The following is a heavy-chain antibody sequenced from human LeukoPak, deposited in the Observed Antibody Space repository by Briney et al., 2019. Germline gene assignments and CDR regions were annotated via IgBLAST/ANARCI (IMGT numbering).Heavy chain of an antibody. Sequence: QTGGSLRLSCAASGITLSSYDMHWVRQAPGKALEGVAVISYDGSNKDYADSVKGRFTISRDNSKNTLDLQMNSLRAEDTAVYYCAKDRGVWAFDIWGQGTMVTVSS. D-gene: IGHD3-10*01. CDR3: AKDRGVWAFDI. J-gene: IGHJ3*02. CDR2: ISYDGSNK. CDR1: GITLSSYD. V-gene: IGHV3-30-3*01.